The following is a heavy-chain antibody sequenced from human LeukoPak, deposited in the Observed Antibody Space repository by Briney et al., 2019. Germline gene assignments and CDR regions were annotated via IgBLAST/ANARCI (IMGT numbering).Heavy chain of an antibody. J-gene: IGHJ4*02. CDR2: ISSTSGSTI. Sequence: PGGSLRLSCAASGFTFSSHTMNWVRQAPGKGLEWISYISSTSGSTIKYADSVKGRFTISRDNAKNSLYLQMNSLRDEDTAVYYCARGRYFGSGSYRPTAYYDYWGQGTLVTVSS. V-gene: IGHV3-48*02. D-gene: IGHD3-10*01. CDR3: ARGRYFGSGSYRPTAYYDY. CDR1: GFTFSSHT.